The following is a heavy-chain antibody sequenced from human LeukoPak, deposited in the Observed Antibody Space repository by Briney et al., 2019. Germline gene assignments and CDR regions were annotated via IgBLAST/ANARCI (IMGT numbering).Heavy chain of an antibody. V-gene: IGHV3-30*02. J-gene: IGHJ4*02. CDR3: PTGTHCISTNCYELFDY. CDR2: IRYEGSNK. D-gene: IGHD2-2*01. Sequence: PGGSLRLSCAASGFTFSSYGMNWVRQAPGKGLEWVAFIRYEGSNKYYADAVRGRFTISRDNSKKTLYLLMNSMRAEDTAVYYCPTGTHCISTNCYELFDYWGQGTLVTVSS. CDR1: GFTFSSYG.